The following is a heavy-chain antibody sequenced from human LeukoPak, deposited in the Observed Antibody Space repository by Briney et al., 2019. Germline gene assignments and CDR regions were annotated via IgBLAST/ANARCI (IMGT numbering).Heavy chain of an antibody. CDR1: GFTFSSYG. CDR3: ASRIAAAALYYYYGMDV. V-gene: IGHV3-30*03. Sequence: GRSLRLSCAASGFTFSSYGMHWVRQAPGKGLEWVAVISYDGSNKYYADSVKGRFTISRDNSKNTLYLQMNSLRAEDTAVYYCASRIAAAALYYYYGMDVWGQGTTVTVSS. CDR2: ISYDGSNK. D-gene: IGHD6-13*01. J-gene: IGHJ6*02.